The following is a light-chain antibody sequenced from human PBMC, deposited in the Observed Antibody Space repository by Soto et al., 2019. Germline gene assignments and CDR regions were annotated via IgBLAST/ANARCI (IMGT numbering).Light chain of an antibody. CDR2: KAS. CDR1: QSISSW. V-gene: IGKV1-5*03. CDR3: QQYNRYSRT. J-gene: IGKJ1*01. Sequence: DIQMTQSPSTLSASVGDRVTITCRASQSISSWLAWYQQKPGKAPKLLIYKASSLESGVPSRFSGSGSGTEFTLTISSLQPDDFATYYCQQYNRYSRTFGQGTNVEIK.